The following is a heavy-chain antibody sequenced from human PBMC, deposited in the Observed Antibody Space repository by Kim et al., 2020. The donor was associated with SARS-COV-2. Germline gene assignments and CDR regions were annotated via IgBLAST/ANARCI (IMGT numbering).Heavy chain of an antibody. CDR3: ARGGGDYVWGSYRPDY. CDR1: GFTFSSYE. J-gene: IGHJ4*02. CDR2: ISSSGSTI. Sequence: GGSLRLSCAASGFTFSSYEMNWVRQAPGKGLEWVSYISSSGSTIYYADSVKGRFTISRDNAKNSLYLQMNSLRAEDTAVYYCARGGGDYVWGSYRPDYWGQGTLVTVSS. V-gene: IGHV3-48*03. D-gene: IGHD3-16*02.